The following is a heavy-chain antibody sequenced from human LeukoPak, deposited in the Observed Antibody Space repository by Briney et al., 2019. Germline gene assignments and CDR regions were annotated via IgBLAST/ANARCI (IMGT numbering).Heavy chain of an antibody. CDR2: IRHSDSNT. J-gene: IGHJ6*03. V-gene: IGHV3-23*05. D-gene: IGHD1-1*01. Sequence: GGSLRLSCAASGFTFSSSDMSWVRQAPGSGLERVSSIRHSDSNTYYADSVMGRFTISRDNSKNTLYLQTNSLSAEDTAVYYCAKRGNPTVGHHYLDVWGKGTTVSVSS. CDR1: GFTFSSSD. CDR3: AKRGNPTVGHHYLDV.